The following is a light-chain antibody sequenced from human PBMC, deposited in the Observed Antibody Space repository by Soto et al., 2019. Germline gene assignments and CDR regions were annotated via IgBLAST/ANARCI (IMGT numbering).Light chain of an antibody. CDR1: SSNLGAVYD. V-gene: IGLV1-40*01. CDR3: QSYDKSLTGFFV. Sequence: QSALTQPPSVSGSPGQSVSISCTGISSNLGAVYDVHWYQQVPGTAPKLLIYTNNNRPSGVPDRFSGSKSGTSASLAITGLQAEDESDYYCQSYDKSLTGFFVFGSGTKVTVL. J-gene: IGLJ1*01. CDR2: TNN.